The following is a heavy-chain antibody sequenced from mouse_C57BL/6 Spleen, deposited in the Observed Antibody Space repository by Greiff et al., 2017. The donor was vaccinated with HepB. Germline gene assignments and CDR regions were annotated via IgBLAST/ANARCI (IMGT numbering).Heavy chain of an antibody. CDR1: GYAFSSSW. Sequence: VQLQESGPELVKPGASVKISCKASGYAFSSSWMNWVKQRPGKGLEWIGRIYPGDGDTNYNGKFKGKATLTADKSSSTAYMQLSSLTSEDSAAYFCERGRRSAWFAYWGQGTLVTVSA. J-gene: IGHJ3*01. D-gene: IGHD1-1*01. CDR3: ERGRRSAWFAY. CDR2: IYPGDGDT. V-gene: IGHV1-82*01.